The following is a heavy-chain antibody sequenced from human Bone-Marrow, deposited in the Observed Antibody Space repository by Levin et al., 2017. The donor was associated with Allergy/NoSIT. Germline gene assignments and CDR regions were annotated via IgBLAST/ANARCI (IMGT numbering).Heavy chain of an antibody. D-gene: IGHD5-24*01. CDR2: MYYNGNS. CDR3: AKGRDAYKTGY. CDR1: GDSVSSGDSY. Sequence: PSETLSLTCTVSGDSVSSGDSYWSWIRQHPMTGLEWIGAMYYNGNSYDNPSLKSRVTISLDTSKNQFSLKLTSVTAADTAVYYCAKGRDAYKTGYWGQGILVTVSS. V-gene: IGHV4-31*03. J-gene: IGHJ4*02.